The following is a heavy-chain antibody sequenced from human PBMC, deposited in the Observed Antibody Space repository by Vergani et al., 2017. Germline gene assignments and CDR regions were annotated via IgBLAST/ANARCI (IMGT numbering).Heavy chain of an antibody. D-gene: IGHD3-16*01. CDR2: IYNSGNG. V-gene: IGHV4-39*01. J-gene: IGHJ2*01. CDR3: ASGKYYSDSTSHFRGRYFDV. Sequence: QMQLQESGPGLVKASETLSLTCTVSGDSIISRSYYLGWIRQPPGKGLEWIGSIYNSGNGDSSSSLKSRVTISAHTSKNQFSLRLTSVTAADTAVYYCASGKYYSDSTSHFRGRYFDVWGRGTLVTVPS. CDR1: GDSIISRSYY.